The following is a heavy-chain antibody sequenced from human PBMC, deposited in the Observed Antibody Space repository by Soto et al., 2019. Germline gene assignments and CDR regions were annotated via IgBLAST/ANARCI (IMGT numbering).Heavy chain of an antibody. CDR3: AREASVLIPAAQPSCFDS. V-gene: IGHV1-18*01. D-gene: IGHD2-2*01. J-gene: IGHJ4*02. CDR1: GYSFMKYG. Sequence: GASVKVSCKGFGYSFMKYGINWVRQAPGQGLEWVGWISPYSGYTHSAQKFHGRLTLTTDTAASTAYMELRILRSADTALYYCAREASVLIPAAQPSCFDSWGQGTLVTVSS. CDR2: ISPYSGYT.